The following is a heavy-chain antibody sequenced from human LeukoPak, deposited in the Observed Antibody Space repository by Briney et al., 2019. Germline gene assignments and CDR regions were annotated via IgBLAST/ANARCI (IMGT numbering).Heavy chain of an antibody. D-gene: IGHD6-13*01. J-gene: IGHJ4*02. CDR1: GRPISSSRYH. CDR2: LYYSGST. CDR3: ARRRLSIAAAGPLFDY. V-gene: IGHV4-39*01. Sequence: SDPLSLTCTVSGRPISSSRYHWRWIRQPPGKALEWFGSLYYSGSTYYNPSLKSRVTISVDTSKNQFSLKLSSVTAADTAVYYCARRRLSIAAAGPLFDYWGQGTLVTVSS.